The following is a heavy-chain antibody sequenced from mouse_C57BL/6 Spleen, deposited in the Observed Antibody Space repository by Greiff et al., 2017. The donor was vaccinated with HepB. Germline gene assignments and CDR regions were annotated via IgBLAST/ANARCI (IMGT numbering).Heavy chain of an antibody. CDR2: ISSGGDYI. CDR1: GFTFGSYA. J-gene: IGHJ2*01. Sequence: DVMLVESGEGLVKPGGSLKLSCAASGFTFGSYAMSWVRQTPEKRLEWVAYISSGGDYIYYADTVKGRFTISRDNARNTLYLQMSSLKSEDTAMYYCTSHAAPGNYFDYWGQVTPLTVSS. CDR3: TSHAAPGNYFDY. V-gene: IGHV5-9-1*02.